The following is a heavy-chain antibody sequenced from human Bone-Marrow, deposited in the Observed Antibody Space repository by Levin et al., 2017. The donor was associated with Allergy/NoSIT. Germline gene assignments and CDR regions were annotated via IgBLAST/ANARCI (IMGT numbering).Heavy chain of an antibody. V-gene: IGHV3-21*01. D-gene: IGHD3-10*01. Sequence: GGSLRLSCAASGFTFSSYSMNWVRQAPGKGLEWVSSISSSSSYIYYADSVKGRFTISRDNAKNSLYLQMNSLRAEDTAVYYCARGPNYYYGSGSYSDRHYFDYWGQGTLVTVSS. J-gene: IGHJ4*02. CDR1: GFTFSSYS. CDR2: ISSSSSYI. CDR3: ARGPNYYYGSGSYSDRHYFDY.